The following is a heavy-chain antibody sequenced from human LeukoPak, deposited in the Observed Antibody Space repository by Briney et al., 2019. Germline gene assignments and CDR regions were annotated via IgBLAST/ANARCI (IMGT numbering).Heavy chain of an antibody. CDR1: GFTFKTYW. Sequence: GGSLRLSCAASGFTFKTYWMIWVRRPPGKGLEWVANINQDGSEKYYVDSVKGRFTVSRDNAKNSLYLQLNSLRAEDTAVYYCARDLSTRYGMDVWGQGTTVTVSS. CDR2: INQDGSEK. CDR3: ARDLSTRYGMDV. J-gene: IGHJ6*02. V-gene: IGHV3-7*03. D-gene: IGHD2-2*01.